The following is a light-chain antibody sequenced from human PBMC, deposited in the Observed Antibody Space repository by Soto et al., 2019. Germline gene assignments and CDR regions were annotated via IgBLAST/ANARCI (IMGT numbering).Light chain of an antibody. Sequence: SLSPGAVSLAEGETGTLSSRISQSVRCTYLAWYQQKPGQSPRLFIYDASSRATGIPDRFSGSGSGTDFTLTISRLEPEDFAVYFCYQYDSSPWTFGQGTKADIK. V-gene: IGKV3-20*01. CDR1: QSVRCTY. CDR2: DAS. J-gene: IGKJ1*01. CDR3: YQYDSSPWT.